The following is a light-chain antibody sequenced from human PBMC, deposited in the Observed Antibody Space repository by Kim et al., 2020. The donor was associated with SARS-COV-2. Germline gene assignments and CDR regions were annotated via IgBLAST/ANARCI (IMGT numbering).Light chain of an antibody. CDR2: DAS. CDR1: QDITKY. J-gene: IGKJ5*01. Sequence: AFVGDRVNITCQASQDITKYLNWYQQKPGKAPKLLIYDASNVQTGVPTTFSGRGCGTDFTFTITSLQPEHTATYYCQQYDSLPITFGQGTRLEIK. V-gene: IGKV1-33*01. CDR3: QQYDSLPIT.